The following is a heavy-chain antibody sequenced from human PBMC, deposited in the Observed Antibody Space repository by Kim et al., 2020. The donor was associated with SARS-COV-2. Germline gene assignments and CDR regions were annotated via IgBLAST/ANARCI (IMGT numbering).Heavy chain of an antibody. V-gene: IGHV6-1*01. J-gene: IGHJ3*02. CDR3: TRDTPGQKAFDI. Sequence: DYPVSVKSRVTINPDTSKNQFSLQLNSVTPEDTAVYYCTRDTPGQKAFDIWGQGTMVAVSS.